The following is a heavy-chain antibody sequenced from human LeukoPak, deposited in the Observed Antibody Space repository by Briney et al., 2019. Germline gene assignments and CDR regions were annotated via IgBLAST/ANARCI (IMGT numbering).Heavy chain of an antibody. Sequence: SETLSLTCAVYGGSFSGYYWSWIRQPPGTGLEWIGEINHSGSTNYNPSLTSRVTISVDTSKNQFSLKLSSVTAADTAVYYCARPACSGGSCYFDYWGQGTLVTVSS. CDR3: ARPACSGGSCYFDY. CDR1: GGSFSGYY. D-gene: IGHD2-15*01. V-gene: IGHV4-34*01. CDR2: INHSGST. J-gene: IGHJ4*02.